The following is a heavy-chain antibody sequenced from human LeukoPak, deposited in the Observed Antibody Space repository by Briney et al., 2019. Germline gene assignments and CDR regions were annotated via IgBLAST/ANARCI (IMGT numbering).Heavy chain of an antibody. Sequence: ASVKVSCKASGYTFTAYDMHWVRQAPGQGLEWMGWLNPNSGGTNYAQKFQGRVTLTRDTSITTAYMELSRLRSDDTAVYYCARSGSRLNWFDPWGQGTLVTVSS. CDR3: ARSGSRLNWFDP. V-gene: IGHV1-2*02. CDR2: LNPNSGGT. D-gene: IGHD3-10*01. CDR1: GYTFTAYD. J-gene: IGHJ5*02.